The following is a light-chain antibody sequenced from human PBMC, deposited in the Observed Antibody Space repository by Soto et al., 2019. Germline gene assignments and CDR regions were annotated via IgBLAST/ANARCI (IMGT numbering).Light chain of an antibody. CDR2: RNN. Sequence: QSVLTQPPSASGTPGQSLTISCSGSSSNIGSRYVYWYQQLPGTAPKLLIYRNNQRPSGVPDRFSGSKSGTSASLAISGLRSEDEADYYCAAWDDSLSGYVFGTGTKVTVL. CDR3: AAWDDSLSGYV. CDR1: SSNIGSRY. V-gene: IGLV1-47*01. J-gene: IGLJ1*01.